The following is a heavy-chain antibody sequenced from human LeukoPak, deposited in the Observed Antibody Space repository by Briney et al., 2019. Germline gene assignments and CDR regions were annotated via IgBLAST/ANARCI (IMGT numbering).Heavy chain of an antibody. J-gene: IGHJ2*01. CDR2: IYYSGST. CDR1: GGSISSGDYY. CDR3: ARDVADSSGYYYTLGWYFDL. D-gene: IGHD3-22*01. V-gene: IGHV4-30-4*01. Sequence: ASQTLSLTCTVSGGSISSGDYYWSWIRQPPGKGPEWIGYIYYSGSTYYNPSLKSRVTISVDTSKNQFSLKLSSVTAADTAVYYCARDVADSSGYYYTLGWYFDLWGRGTLVTVSS.